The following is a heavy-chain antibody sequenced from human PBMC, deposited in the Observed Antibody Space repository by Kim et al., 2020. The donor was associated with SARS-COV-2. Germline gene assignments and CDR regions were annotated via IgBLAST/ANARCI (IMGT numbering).Heavy chain of an antibody. J-gene: IGHJ5*02. CDR1: GFTFSRFW. CDR3: ARAET. V-gene: IGHV3-7*01. CDR2: INQDGSEK. Sequence: GGSLRLSCAASGFTFSRFWMSWVRQVPGKGLEWVANINQDGSEKYCVDSVKGRFTISRDNAKNSLYLQMNSLRVEDTAVYYCARAETWGQGTLVTVSS.